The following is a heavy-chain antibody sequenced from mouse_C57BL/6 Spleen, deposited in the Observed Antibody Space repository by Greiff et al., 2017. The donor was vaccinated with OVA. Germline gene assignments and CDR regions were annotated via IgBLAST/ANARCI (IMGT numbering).Heavy chain of an antibody. D-gene: IGHD3-3*01. CDR3: APRDYFDY. V-gene: IGHV1-82*01. J-gene: IGHJ2*01. CDR2: IYPGDGDT. CDR1: GYAFSSSW. Sequence: QVQLQQSGPELVKPGASVKISCKASGYAFSSSWMNWVKQRPGKGLEWIGRIYPGDGDTNYNGKFKGKATLTADKSSSTAYMQLSSLTSEDSAVYLCAPRDYFDYWGEGTTLTVSS.